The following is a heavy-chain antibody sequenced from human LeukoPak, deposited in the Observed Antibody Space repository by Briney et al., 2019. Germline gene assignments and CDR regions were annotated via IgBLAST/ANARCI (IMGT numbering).Heavy chain of an antibody. Sequence: GSLRLSCAASGFTFSSYAMSWVRQAPGKGLEWVSAISGSGGSTYYADSVKGRFTISRDNSKNTLYLQMNSLRAEDTAVYYCAKGVRYYDSSGYDYWGQGTLVTVSS. CDR3: AKGVRYYDSSGYDY. CDR2: ISGSGGST. V-gene: IGHV3-23*01. CDR1: GFTFSSYA. D-gene: IGHD3-22*01. J-gene: IGHJ4*02.